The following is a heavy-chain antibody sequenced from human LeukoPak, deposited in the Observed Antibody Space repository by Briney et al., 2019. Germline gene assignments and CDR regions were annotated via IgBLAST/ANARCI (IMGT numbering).Heavy chain of an antibody. CDR1: GYTFTSYG. J-gene: IGHJ4*02. CDR3: ARDGGGGYCSSTSCLIDY. V-gene: IGHV1-18*01. Sequence: ASVKVSCKASGYTFTSYGISWVRQAPGQGLECMGWISAYNGNTNYAQKLQGRVTMTTDTSTSTAYMELRSLRSDDTAVYYCARDGGGGYCSSTSCLIDYWGQGTLVTVSS. D-gene: IGHD2-2*01. CDR2: ISAYNGNT.